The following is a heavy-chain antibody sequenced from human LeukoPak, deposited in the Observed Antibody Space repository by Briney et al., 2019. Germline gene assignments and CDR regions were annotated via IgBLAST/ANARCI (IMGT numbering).Heavy chain of an antibody. CDR3: ARAQTYYGSGSYLY. D-gene: IGHD3-10*01. J-gene: IGHJ4*02. CDR2: ISSSSSTV. V-gene: IGHV3-48*02. CDR1: GFTFSRYS. Sequence: GGSLRLSCAASGFTFSRYSMNWVRQAPGKGLEWVSYISSSSSTVYYAYSLKGRFTISRENAKNSLYLQMNSLRDEDTAVYYCARAQTYYGSGSYLYWGQGTLVTVSS.